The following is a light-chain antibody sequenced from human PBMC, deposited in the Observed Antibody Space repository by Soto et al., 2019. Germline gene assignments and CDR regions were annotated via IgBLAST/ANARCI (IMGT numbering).Light chain of an antibody. CDR3: KSYAGSNTYV. J-gene: IGLJ1*01. CDR1: KNDIGVYDF. CDR2: EVV. V-gene: IGLV2-8*01. Sequence: QSALTQPPSASGPPGQSFTISCTGTKNDIGVYDFVSWYQHHPGKAPRLIIYEVVQRPSGVPDRFSGSKSGKTASLTVSGLQAADEAGYFCKSYAGSNTYVFGSGTKV.